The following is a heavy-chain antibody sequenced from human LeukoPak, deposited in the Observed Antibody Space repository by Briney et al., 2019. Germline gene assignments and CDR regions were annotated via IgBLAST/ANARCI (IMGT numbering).Heavy chain of an antibody. CDR2: ISAYNGNT. V-gene: IGHV1-18*01. CDR1: GYTFTSYG. J-gene: IGHJ6*03. Sequence: ASVKVSCKASGYTFTSYGISWVRQAPGQGLEWMGWISAYNGNTNYAQKLQGRVTMTTDTSTSTAYMELRSLRSDDTAVYYCARDAAPKVAGTIYYYMDVWGKGTTVTVSS. D-gene: IGHD6-19*01. CDR3: ARDAAPKVAGTIYYYMDV.